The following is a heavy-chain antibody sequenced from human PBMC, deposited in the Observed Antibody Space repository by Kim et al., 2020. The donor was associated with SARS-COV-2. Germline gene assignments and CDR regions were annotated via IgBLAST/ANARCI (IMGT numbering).Heavy chain of an antibody. Sequence: GGSLRLSCAASGFTFSDYYMTWIRQAPGKGLEWVSYIGTGSIYTNYADSVKGRFTISRDNAKNFLYLQMNSLRAEDTAVYYCARVPRDYYYGTWGDIWGQGTMVTVSS. CDR2: IGTGSIYT. V-gene: IGHV3-11*05. CDR1: GFTFSDYY. D-gene: IGHD3-10*01. J-gene: IGHJ3*02. CDR3: ARVPRDYYYGTWGDI.